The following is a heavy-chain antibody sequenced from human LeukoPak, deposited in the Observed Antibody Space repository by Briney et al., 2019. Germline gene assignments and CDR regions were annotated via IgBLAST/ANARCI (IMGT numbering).Heavy chain of an antibody. Sequence: GGSLRLSCAASRFTFSSYGMSWVRQAPGKGLEWVSGISSSGGSTYYADSVKGRFTISRDNAKKSLYLHMNSLRAEDTAVYYCARWGRPGMVSSDWYSRLSRNWFDPWGQGTLVTVSS. CDR3: ARWGRPGMVSSDWYSRLSRNWFDP. J-gene: IGHJ5*02. V-gene: IGHV3-23*01. CDR1: RFTFSSYG. D-gene: IGHD6-19*01. CDR2: ISSSGGST.